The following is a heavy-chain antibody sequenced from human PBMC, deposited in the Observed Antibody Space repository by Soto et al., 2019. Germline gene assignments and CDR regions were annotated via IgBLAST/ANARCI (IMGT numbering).Heavy chain of an antibody. Sequence: GASVKVSCKASGGTFSSYAISWVRQAPGQGLEWMGGIIPIFGTANYAQRFQGRVTITADESTSTAYMELSSLRSEDTAVYYCASWDPSHGMDVWGQGTTVTVSS. J-gene: IGHJ6*02. V-gene: IGHV1-69*13. CDR2: IIPIFGTA. CDR1: GGTFSSYA. D-gene: IGHD1-26*01. CDR3: ASWDPSHGMDV.